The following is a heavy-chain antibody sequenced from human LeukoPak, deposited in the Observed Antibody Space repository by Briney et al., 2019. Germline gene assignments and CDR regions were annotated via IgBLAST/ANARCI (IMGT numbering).Heavy chain of an antibody. V-gene: IGHV3-21*01. CDR2: INAGANYK. J-gene: IGHJ6*04. CDR3: ARSAASSSRDYYYGMDV. Sequence: PGGSLRLSCAASGFTFTSYTMNWVRQAPGKGLEWLSSINAGANYKNYPDSVKGRVTISRDNARRSLYLQMNSLRAEDTAVYYCARSAASSSRDYYYGMDVWGKGTTVTVSS. D-gene: IGHD6-13*01. CDR1: GFTFTSYT.